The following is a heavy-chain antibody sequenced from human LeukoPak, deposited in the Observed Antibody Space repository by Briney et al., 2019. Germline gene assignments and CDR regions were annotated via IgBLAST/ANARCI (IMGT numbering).Heavy chain of an antibody. J-gene: IGHJ4*02. CDR2: TRNKANSYTT. CDR1: GFTFSDHY. CDR3: ASDPCGGDCPH. Sequence: GGSLRLSCAASGFTFSDHYMDWVRQAPGKGLEWVGRTRNKANSYTTEYAASVKGRFTISRDDSKNSLYLQMNSLKTEDTAVYYCASDPCGGDCPHWGQGTLVTVSS. V-gene: IGHV3-72*01. D-gene: IGHD2-21*02.